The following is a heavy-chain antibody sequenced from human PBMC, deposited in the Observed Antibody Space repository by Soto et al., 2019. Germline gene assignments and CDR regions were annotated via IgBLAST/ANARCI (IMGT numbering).Heavy chain of an antibody. V-gene: IGHV1-8*01. CDR2: MNPNSGNT. CDR3: ARVLSWAAYYDFLSGCSSYYYYGMDG. CDR1: GYTFTSYD. Sequence: ASVKVSCKASGYTFTSYDINWVRQATGQGLEWMGWMNPNSGNTGYAQKFQGRVTMTRNTSISTAYMELSSLRSEDTAVYYCARVLSWAAYYDFLSGCSSYYYYGMDGWGQGTTVTVSS. J-gene: IGHJ6*02. D-gene: IGHD3-3*01.